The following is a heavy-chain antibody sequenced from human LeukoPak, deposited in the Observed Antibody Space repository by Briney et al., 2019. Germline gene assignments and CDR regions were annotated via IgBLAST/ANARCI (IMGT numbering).Heavy chain of an antibody. V-gene: IGHV3-66*01. CDR3: ARDRIVVVPAATDNYYYGMDV. Sequence: GGSLRLSCAASGFTVSSNYMSWVRQAPGKGLEWVSVIYSGGSTYYADSVKGRFTISRDNSKNTLYLQMNSLRAEDTAVYYRARDRIVVVPAATDNYYYGMDVWGQGTTVTVSS. CDR2: IYSGGST. D-gene: IGHD2-2*01. CDR1: GFTVSSNY. J-gene: IGHJ6*02.